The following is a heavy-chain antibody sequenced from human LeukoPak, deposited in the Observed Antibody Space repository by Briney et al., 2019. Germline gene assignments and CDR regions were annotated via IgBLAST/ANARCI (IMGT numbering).Heavy chain of an antibody. V-gene: IGHV3-23*01. J-gene: IGHJ4*02. CDR3: AKDAAANVDYPYYFDY. CDR1: GFTFSGHC. Sequence: GGSLRLSCAASGFTFSGHCMNWVRQAPGKGLEWVSGITGSGATTYYAASVKGRFTISRDNSRTTLYLLMNSLRAEDTAVYYCAKDAAANVDYPYYFDYWGQGALVTVSS. CDR2: ITGSGATT. D-gene: IGHD4-11*01.